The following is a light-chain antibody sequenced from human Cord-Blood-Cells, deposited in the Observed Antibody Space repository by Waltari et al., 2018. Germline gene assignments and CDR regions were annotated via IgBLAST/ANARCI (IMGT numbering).Light chain of an antibody. CDR1: QDISNY. J-gene: IGKJ3*01. CDR3: QQYDKLVFT. V-gene: IGKV1-33*01. Sequence: DIQMTQSPSSLSASVGDRVTIPCQASQDISNYLNWYQQKPGKAPKLLIYDASNLETGVPSRFSRNRSGTDCTFTISSLQPEDIATYYCQQYDKLVFTFGPGTKVDIK. CDR2: DAS.